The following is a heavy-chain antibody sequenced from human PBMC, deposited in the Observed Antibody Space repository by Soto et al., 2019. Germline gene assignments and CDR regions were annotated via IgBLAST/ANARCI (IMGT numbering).Heavy chain of an antibody. Sequence: QLQLLESGSGLVKPSQILSLTCAVSGGSISSGGYSWGWIRQPPGKGLEWIGYIYHSVSTYYNPSLKSRITISVDRSKNQFSLRLSSVTAAYTAVYYCARVPDYWGQGTLVTVSS. J-gene: IGHJ4*02. CDR2: IYHSVST. V-gene: IGHV4-30-2*01. CDR1: GGSISSGGYS. CDR3: ARVPDY.